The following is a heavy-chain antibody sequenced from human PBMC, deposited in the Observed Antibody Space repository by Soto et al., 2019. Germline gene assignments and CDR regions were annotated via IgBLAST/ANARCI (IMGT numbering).Heavy chain of an antibody. CDR2: ISAHNGNT. CDR3: ARGRDGAY. J-gene: IGHJ4*02. CDR1: GYAFTTYG. V-gene: IGHV1-18*01. D-gene: IGHD3-10*01. Sequence: QVHLVQSGAEVKKPGASVKVSCKGSGYAFTTYGITWVRQAPGQGLEWMGWISAHNGNTTYAQKLQGRVTVTRDTSTSTAYMELRGRRSDGTAVYSCARGRDGAYWGQGALVTVSS.